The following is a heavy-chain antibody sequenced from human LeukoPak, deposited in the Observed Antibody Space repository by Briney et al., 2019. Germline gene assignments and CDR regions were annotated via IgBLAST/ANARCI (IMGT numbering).Heavy chain of an antibody. J-gene: IGHJ3*02. V-gene: IGHV3-23*01. Sequence: GGSLRLSCAASGFTFTNYAMSWVRQAPGKGLEWVSGISGGGGNTYYADSVKGRFTISRDNSKNTLYLQMNSLRAEDTAVYYCGKNRYSGSLSPFDIWGQGTMVTVSS. D-gene: IGHD1-26*01. CDR2: ISGGGGNT. CDR1: GFTFTNYA. CDR3: GKNRYSGSLSPFDI.